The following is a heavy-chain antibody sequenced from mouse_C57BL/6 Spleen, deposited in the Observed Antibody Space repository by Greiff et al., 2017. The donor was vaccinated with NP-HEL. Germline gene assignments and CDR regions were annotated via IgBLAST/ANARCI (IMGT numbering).Heavy chain of an antibody. CDR2: ISYDGSN. J-gene: IGHJ4*01. CDR1: GYSITSGYY. Sequence: EVKLQESGPGLVKPSQSLSLTCSVTGYSITSGYYWNWIRQFPGNKLEWMGYISYDGSNNYNPSLKNRISITRDTSKNQFFLKLNSVTTEDTATYYCAFSYGYDGGNAMDYWGQGTSVTVSS. CDR3: AFSYGYDGGNAMDY. V-gene: IGHV3-6*01. D-gene: IGHD2-2*01.